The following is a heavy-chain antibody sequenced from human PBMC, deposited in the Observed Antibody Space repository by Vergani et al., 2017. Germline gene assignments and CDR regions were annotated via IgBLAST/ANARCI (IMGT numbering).Heavy chain of an antibody. Sequence: EVQLVESGGGLVKPGGSLRLSCAASGFTFSSYSMNWVRQAPGKGLEWVSSISSSSSYIYYADSVKGRFTISRDNAKNSLYLQMNSLRAEDTGVYYCASGGGWAQQLTYYYYYGMDVWGQGTTVTVSS. V-gene: IGHV3-21*01. CDR3: ASGGGWAQQLTYYYYYGMDV. CDR2: ISSSSSYI. D-gene: IGHD5-18*01. CDR1: GFTFSSYS. J-gene: IGHJ6*02.